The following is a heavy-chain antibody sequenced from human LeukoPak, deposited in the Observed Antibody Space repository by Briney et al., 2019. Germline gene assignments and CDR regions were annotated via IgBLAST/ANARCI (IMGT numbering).Heavy chain of an antibody. Sequence: SETLSLTCTVSDVSITNYDWNWVRQPPGKGLEWIGYIYHSGSTYYNPSLKSRVTISVDRSKNQFSLKLSSVTAEDTAVYYCATDSFTVVEPAAKGPWGQGTLVTVSS. CDR2: IYHSGST. CDR1: DVSITNYD. J-gene: IGHJ5*02. CDR3: ATDSFTVVEPAAKGP. V-gene: IGHV4-59*12. D-gene: IGHD2-2*01.